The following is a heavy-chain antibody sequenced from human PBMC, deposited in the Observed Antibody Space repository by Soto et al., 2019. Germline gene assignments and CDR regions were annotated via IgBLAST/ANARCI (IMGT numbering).Heavy chain of an antibody. CDR2: MYTSGNT. CDR1: GASIRDYY. D-gene: IGHD6-19*01. J-gene: IGHJ6*02. V-gene: IGHV4-4*07. Sequence: QVQLQESGPGLVKPSETLSVTCSVSGASIRDYYWSWIRQPAGKGLEWIGRMYTSGNTKYNPTLKSRLTTSQDTSVNQFPQTLRSVPAADTAIYFCARMYNSGYYRPEGDYYFYGLDVWGQGTTVTVSS. CDR3: ARMYNSGYYRPEGDYYFYGLDV.